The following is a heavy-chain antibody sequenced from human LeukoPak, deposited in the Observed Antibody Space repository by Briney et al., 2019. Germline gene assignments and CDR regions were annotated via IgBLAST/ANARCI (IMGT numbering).Heavy chain of an antibody. CDR2: IYYSGST. V-gene: IGHV4-59*01. J-gene: IGHJ2*01. CDR1: GGSISSYY. D-gene: IGHD3-16*01. CDR3: ARVPSWDWYFDL. Sequence: SETLSLTCTVSGGSISSYYWSWLRQPPGKGLEWVGYIYYSGSTNYNPSLKSRVTISVDTSKNQFSLKLSSVTAADTAVYYCARVPSWDWYFDLWGRGTLVTVSS.